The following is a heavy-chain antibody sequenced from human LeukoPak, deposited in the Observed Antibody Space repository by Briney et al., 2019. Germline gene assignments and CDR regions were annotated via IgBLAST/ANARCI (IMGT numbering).Heavy chain of an antibody. CDR2: INHSGST. Sequence: SETLSLTCAVYGGSFSGYYWSWIRQPPGKGLEWIGEINHSGSTNYNPSLKSRVTISVDTSKNQFSLKLSSVTAADTAVYYCARGNHLRSSSWADWGQGTLVTVSS. J-gene: IGHJ4*02. V-gene: IGHV4-34*01. CDR3: ARGNHLRSSSWAD. D-gene: IGHD6-13*01. CDR1: GGSFSGYY.